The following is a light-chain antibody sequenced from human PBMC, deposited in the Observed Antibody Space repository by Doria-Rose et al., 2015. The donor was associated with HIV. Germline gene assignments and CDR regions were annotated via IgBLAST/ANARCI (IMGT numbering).Light chain of an antibody. Sequence: EIVLTQSPGTLSLSPGERATLSCRASQRFRSTYLAWYQQKPGQAPSLLIYDGSTRATGIPGRFSASGSGTDFTLTINRLEPEDFALYYCHQYGTSWTFGQGTKVEI. CDR1: QRFRSTY. V-gene: IGKV3-20*01. J-gene: IGKJ1*01. CDR3: HQYGTSWT. CDR2: DGS.